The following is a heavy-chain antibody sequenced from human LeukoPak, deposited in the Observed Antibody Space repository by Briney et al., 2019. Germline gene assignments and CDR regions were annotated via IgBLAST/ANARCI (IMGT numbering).Heavy chain of an antibody. CDR3: AKDSIAVASSGLDY. J-gene: IGHJ4*02. CDR2: IKQDGSEK. V-gene: IGHV3-7*03. Sequence: GGSLRLSCAASGFTFSSYWMSWVRQAPGKGLEWVANIKQDGSEKYYVDSVKGRFTISRDNAKNSLYLQMNSLRAEDTALYYCAKDSIAVASSGLDYWGQGTLVTVSS. CDR1: GFTFSSYW. D-gene: IGHD6-19*01.